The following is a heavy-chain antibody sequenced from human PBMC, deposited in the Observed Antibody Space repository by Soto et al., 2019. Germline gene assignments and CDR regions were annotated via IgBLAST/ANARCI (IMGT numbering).Heavy chain of an antibody. D-gene: IGHD3-10*01. CDR3: ARDLLDYYGSGSKNGGMDV. J-gene: IGHJ6*02. Sequence: SETLSLTCTVSGGSISSYYWSWIRQPPGKGLEWIGYIYYSGSTNYNPSLKSRVTISVDTSKNQFSLKLSSVTAADTAVYYCARDLLDYYGSGSKNGGMDVWGQGTTVTVSS. CDR2: IYYSGST. CDR1: GGSISSYY. V-gene: IGHV4-59*01.